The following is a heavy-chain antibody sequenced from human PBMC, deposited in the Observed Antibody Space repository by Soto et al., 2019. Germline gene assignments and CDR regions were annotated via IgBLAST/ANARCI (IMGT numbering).Heavy chain of an antibody. J-gene: IGHJ6*02. D-gene: IGHD3-10*01. Sequence: LSLTCTVSGGSISSYYVSWIRQSAGKGLEWIGRIDTSGTTNYNPSLKSRVTMSVDASKNHFSLNLSSVTAADTAVYYCARGPRGYVYYHGMDVWGPGTLVTVSS. CDR1: GGSISSYY. CDR3: ARGPRGYVYYHGMDV. CDR2: IDTSGTT. V-gene: IGHV4-4*07.